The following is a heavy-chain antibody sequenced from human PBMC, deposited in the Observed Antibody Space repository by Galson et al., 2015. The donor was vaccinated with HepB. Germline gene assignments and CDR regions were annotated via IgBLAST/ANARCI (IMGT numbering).Heavy chain of an antibody. J-gene: IGHJ4*02. CDR2: ISGSGGST. D-gene: IGHD3-3*01. Sequence: SLRLSCAASGFTFSSYAMSWVRQAPGKGLEWVPAISGSGGSTYYADSVKGRFTISRDNSKNTLYLQMNSLRAEDTAVYYCANLYDFWSGYYTGWGQGTLVTVSS. V-gene: IGHV3-23*01. CDR3: ANLYDFWSGYYTG. CDR1: GFTFSSYA.